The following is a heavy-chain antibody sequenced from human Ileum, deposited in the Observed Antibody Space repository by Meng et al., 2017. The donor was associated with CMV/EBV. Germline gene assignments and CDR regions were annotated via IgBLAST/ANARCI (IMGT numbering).Heavy chain of an antibody. CDR2: IKEDGSDK. CDR3: ARDRAANSFDP. V-gene: IGHV3-7*01. Sequence: GGSLRLSCAASGFTFINYWMSWVRQAPGKGLEWVANIKEDGSDKYYVDSVKGRFTISRDNAKNSLYLQMNSLRAEETAVYYCARDRAANSFDPWGQGTLVTVSS. CDR1: GFTFINYW. D-gene: IGHD6-25*01. J-gene: IGHJ5*02.